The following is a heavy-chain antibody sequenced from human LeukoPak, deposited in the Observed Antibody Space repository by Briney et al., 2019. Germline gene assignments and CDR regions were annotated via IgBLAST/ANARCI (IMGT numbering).Heavy chain of an antibody. D-gene: IGHD4-17*01. CDR2: IRYDGSNK. V-gene: IGHV3-30*02. CDR3: AKGFYGDYRLDY. J-gene: IGHJ4*02. Sequence: GGSLRLSCAASGFTFSSYGMHWVRQAPGKGLEWVAFIRYDGSNKYYADSVKGRFTISRDNSKNTLHLQMNSLRAEDTAVYYCAKGFYGDYRLDYWGQGTLVTVSS. CDR1: GFTFSSYG.